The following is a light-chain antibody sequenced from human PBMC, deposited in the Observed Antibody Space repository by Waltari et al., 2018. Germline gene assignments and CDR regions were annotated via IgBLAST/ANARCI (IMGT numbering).Light chain of an antibody. V-gene: IGKV2-28*01. CDR2: LGS. Sequence: DILMTQSPLSLSVSPGEPASITFRSSQCLLHSDGYNYLHWYLQKPGQSPQLLIYLGSSRASGVPDRVSGSGSGTYFTLKITRVEPEDVGLYYCMQALQMYTFGQGTRLDI. CDR3: MQALQMYT. J-gene: IGKJ2*01. CDR1: QCLLHSDGYNY.